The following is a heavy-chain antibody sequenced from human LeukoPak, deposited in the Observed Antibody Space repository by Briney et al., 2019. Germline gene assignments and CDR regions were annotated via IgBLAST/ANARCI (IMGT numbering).Heavy chain of an antibody. D-gene: IGHD6-6*01. Sequence: GGSLRLSCAASGFTFSSYWMSWVRQAPGKGLEWVSNIKQDGREKYYVDSVKGRFTISRDNAKNSLYLQMNSLRAVDTAVYYCARDLDPSSSPFPYYFDYWGQGTLVTVSS. V-gene: IGHV3-7*01. CDR3: ARDLDPSSSPFPYYFDY. J-gene: IGHJ4*02. CDR1: GFTFSSYW. CDR2: IKQDGREK.